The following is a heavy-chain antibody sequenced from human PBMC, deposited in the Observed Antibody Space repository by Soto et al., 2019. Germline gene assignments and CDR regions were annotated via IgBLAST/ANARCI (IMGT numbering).Heavy chain of an antibody. V-gene: IGHV3-23*01. J-gene: IGHJ4*02. CDR3: AKVAYSSLAAPIDY. CDR2: SSGSGGST. D-gene: IGHD6-6*01. Sequence: GGSLRLSCAASGFTFSSYAMSGGRQAPGKGLEWVSASSGSGGSTYYADSVKGRFTISRDNSKNTLYLQMNSLRAEDTAVYYCAKVAYSSLAAPIDYWGQGTLVTVSS. CDR1: GFTFSSYA.